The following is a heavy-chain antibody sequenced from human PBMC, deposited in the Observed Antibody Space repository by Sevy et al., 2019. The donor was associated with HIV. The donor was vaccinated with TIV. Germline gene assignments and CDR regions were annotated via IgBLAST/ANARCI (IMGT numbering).Heavy chain of an antibody. D-gene: IGHD2-15*01. V-gene: IGHV3-7*01. CDR1: GFTFSIYY. CDR3: ARYGGYIDH. Sequence: RGSLRLSCAASGFTFSIYYMTWARQAPGKGLEWVANIKSDGSDKYYVDSVKGRFTISRDNAKNSLYLQMNGLTAEDTTVYYCARYGGYIDHWGHGTLVIVSS. J-gene: IGHJ4*01. CDR2: IKSDGSDK.